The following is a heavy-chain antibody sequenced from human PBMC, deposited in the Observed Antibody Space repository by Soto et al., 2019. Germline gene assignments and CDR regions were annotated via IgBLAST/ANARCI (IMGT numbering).Heavy chain of an antibody. Sequence: GASVKVSCKASGYTFTSYGISWVRQAPGQGLEWMGWISAYNGNTNYAQKLQGRVTMTTDTSTSTAYMELRSLRSDDTAVYYCAREALITIFGVVIMLDYWGQGTLVTVSS. J-gene: IGHJ4*02. CDR2: ISAYNGNT. CDR3: AREALITIFGVVIMLDY. D-gene: IGHD3-3*01. CDR1: GYTFTSYG. V-gene: IGHV1-18*01.